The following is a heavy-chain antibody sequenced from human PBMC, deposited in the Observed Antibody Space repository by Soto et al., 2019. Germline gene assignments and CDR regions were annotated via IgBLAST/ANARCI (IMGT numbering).Heavy chain of an antibody. V-gene: IGHV4-39*01. Sequence: ASETLSLTCSVSGYSVSSSDYYWAWFRQPPGKGLEWIGSMFYSGLTYYNPSLKSRVTLSVDTPKNHFSVRLNSVTAADTAVYYCAPLTVSLSGPYGIHVWGQGTTVTVSS. D-gene: IGHD2-15*01. J-gene: IGHJ6*02. CDR1: GYSVSSSDYY. CDR3: APLTVSLSGPYGIHV. CDR2: MFYSGLT.